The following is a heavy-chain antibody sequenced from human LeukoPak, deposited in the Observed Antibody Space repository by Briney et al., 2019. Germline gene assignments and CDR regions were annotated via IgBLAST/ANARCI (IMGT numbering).Heavy chain of an antibody. V-gene: IGHV4-34*01. CDR1: GGSFSGYY. CDR3: ARGRGWFQKYFDY. Sequence: SESLSLTCAVYGGSFSGYYWSWIRRPPGKGLEWIGEINHSGSTNYNPSLKSRVTISVDTSKNQFSLKLSSVTAADTAVYYCARGRGWFQKYFDYWGQGTLVTVS. D-gene: IGHD6-19*01. J-gene: IGHJ4*02. CDR2: INHSGST.